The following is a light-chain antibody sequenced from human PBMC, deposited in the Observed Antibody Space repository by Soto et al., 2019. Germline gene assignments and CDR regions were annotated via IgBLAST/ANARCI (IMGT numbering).Light chain of an antibody. Sequence: EIVLTQSPGTLSLSPGERATLSCRASQSVSRSYLAWYQKKPGQAPSLLIYGASSRATGIPDRFTGSGSGTDFTLTISRLEPEDFAVYFSHQYDNVPHTYGQGTQLEIK. CDR1: QSVSRSY. CDR3: HQYDNVPHT. J-gene: IGKJ2*01. CDR2: GAS. V-gene: IGKV3-20*01.